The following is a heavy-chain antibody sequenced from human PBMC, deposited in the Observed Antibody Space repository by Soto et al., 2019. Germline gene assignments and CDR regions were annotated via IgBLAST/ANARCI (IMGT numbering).Heavy chain of an antibody. D-gene: IGHD2-2*01. CDR3: ARVLGSDIVVVPAAHVLDV. CDR2: IYYSGST. V-gene: IGHV4-31*03. J-gene: IGHJ6*02. Sequence: SETLSLTCTVSGGSISSGGYYWSWIRQHPGKGLEWIGYIYYSGSTYYNPSLKSRVTISVDTSKNQFSLKLSSVTAADTAVYYCARVLGSDIVVVPAAHVLDVWGQGTTVTVSS. CDR1: GGSISSGGYY.